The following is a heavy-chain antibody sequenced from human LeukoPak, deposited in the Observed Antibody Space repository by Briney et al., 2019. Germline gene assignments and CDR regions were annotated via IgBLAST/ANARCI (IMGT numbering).Heavy chain of an antibody. D-gene: IGHD6-13*01. J-gene: IGHJ6*02. CDR2: INHSGST. Sequence: GSLRLSCAASGFTFSSYGMHWVRQAPGKGLEWIGEINHSGSTNYNPSLKSRVTISVDTSKNQFSLKLSSVTAADTAVYYCARVSSSWSFYYYYGMDVWGQGTTVTVSS. CDR1: GFTFSSYG. CDR3: ARVSSSWSFYYYYGMDV. V-gene: IGHV4-34*01.